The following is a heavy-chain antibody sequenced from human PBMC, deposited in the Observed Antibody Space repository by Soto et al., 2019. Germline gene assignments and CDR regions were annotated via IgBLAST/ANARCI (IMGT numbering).Heavy chain of an antibody. Sequence: SETLSLTCTVSGGSISSSSYYWGWIRQPPGKGLEWIGSIYYSGSTYYNPSLKSRVTISVDTSKSQFSLKLNSVTAADSAMYFCARLEGLATISYYFDFWGRGALVTVSS. V-gene: IGHV4-39*01. CDR3: ARLEGLATISYYFDF. CDR2: IYYSGST. J-gene: IGHJ4*02. D-gene: IGHD3-9*01. CDR1: GGSISSSSYY.